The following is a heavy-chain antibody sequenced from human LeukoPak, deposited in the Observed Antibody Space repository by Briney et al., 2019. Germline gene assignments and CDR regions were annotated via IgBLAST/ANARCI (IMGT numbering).Heavy chain of an antibody. CDR2: IYYSGST. Sequence: SETLSLTCTVSGGSISSYYWSWIRQPPGKGLEWIGYIYYSGSTNYNPSLKSRVTISVDTSKNQFSLKLSSVTAADTAVYYCARGTYYYDSSGYYYSRELDYWGQGTLVTVSS. CDR3: ARGTYYYDSSGYYYSRELDY. J-gene: IGHJ4*02. CDR1: GGSISSYY. D-gene: IGHD3-22*01. V-gene: IGHV4-59*01.